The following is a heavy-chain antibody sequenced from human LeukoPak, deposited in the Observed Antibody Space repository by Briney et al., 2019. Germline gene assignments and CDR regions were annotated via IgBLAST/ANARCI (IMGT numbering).Heavy chain of an antibody. Sequence: SQTLPLTCAVYGGSFNGYYWSWIRQPPGKGLEWIGEINHSGSTNYNPSLKSRVTISVDTSKNQFSLKLSSVTAADTAVYYCARGRGYSSMMVSKQFDYWGQGTLVTVSS. D-gene: IGHD6-13*01. CDR2: INHSGST. CDR3: ARGRGYSSMMVSKQFDY. CDR1: GGSFNGYY. V-gene: IGHV4-34*01. J-gene: IGHJ4*02.